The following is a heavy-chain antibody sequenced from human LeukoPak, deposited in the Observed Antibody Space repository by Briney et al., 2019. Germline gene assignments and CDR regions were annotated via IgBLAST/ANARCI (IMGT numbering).Heavy chain of an antibody. J-gene: IGHJ4*02. Sequence: GGSLRHSCAASGFTFSSHWMNWVRQGPGKGLEWVANIKQDGSEKYYVDSVKGRFIISRDNAKNSLYLQMDSLRAEDTAVYYCARSNLIGYDYWGQGTLVTVSS. CDR2: IKQDGSEK. CDR1: GFTFSSHW. V-gene: IGHV3-7*01. D-gene: IGHD3-9*01. CDR3: ARSNLIGYDY.